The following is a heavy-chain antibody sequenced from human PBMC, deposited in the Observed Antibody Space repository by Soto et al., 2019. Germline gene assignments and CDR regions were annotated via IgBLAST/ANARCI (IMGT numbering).Heavy chain of an antibody. V-gene: IGHV3-72*01. CDR2: SRNQANGYST. J-gene: IGHJ4*02. D-gene: IGHD3-22*01. CDR3: VRDTYFSDSSSYTRCFDF. Sequence: EVQLVESGGGLVQPGGSLRLSCSVSGFTLSDHYIDWVRQAPGKGLEWVGRSRNQANGYSTIYAASVKGRFTTSRDDSKNLVYLQMESLRTEDTAVYYRVRDTYFSDSSSYTRCFDFWGQGALVTVSS. CDR1: GFTLSDHY.